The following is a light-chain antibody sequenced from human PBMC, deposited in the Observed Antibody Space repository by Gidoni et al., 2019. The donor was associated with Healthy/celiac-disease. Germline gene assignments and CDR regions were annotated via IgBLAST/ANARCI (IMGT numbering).Light chain of an antibody. J-gene: IGKJ2*01. CDR2: DAS. Sequence: IKLTQCPSPLSASVGDRVTITCQASQDISNYLNWYQQKPGKAPKLLIYDASNWETGVPSRFSGSGSGTDFTFTISSLQPEDIAIYYCQQYDNLPYTFGQGTKLEIK. V-gene: IGKV1-33*01. CDR1: QDISNY. CDR3: QQYDNLPYT.